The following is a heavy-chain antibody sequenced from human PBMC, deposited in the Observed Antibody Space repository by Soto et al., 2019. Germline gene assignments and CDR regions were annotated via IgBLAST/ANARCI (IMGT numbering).Heavy chain of an antibody. CDR1: GFTFSSYG. CDR3: ARDPGFLEWLHVVYYMDV. D-gene: IGHD3-3*01. Sequence: GGSLRLSCAASGFTFSSYGMHWVRQAPGKGLEWVAVIWYDGSNKYYADSVKGRFTISRDNSKNTLYLQMNSLRAEDTAVYYCARDPGFLEWLHVVYYMDVWGKGTTVTVSS. V-gene: IGHV3-33*01. J-gene: IGHJ6*03. CDR2: IWYDGSNK.